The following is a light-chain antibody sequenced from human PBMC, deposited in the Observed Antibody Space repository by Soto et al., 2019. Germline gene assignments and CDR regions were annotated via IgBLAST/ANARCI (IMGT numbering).Light chain of an antibody. V-gene: IGKV3-15*01. Sequence: VLKNSPATVSASPRLRFYKCFSSSQSVNHNLAWHQQMPGQAPRLMIFDKSSRALGVPARFSGSGTGTDFTLTINCLQSEDFGVYYCHQYNIWPPSTFVQGTRLE. CDR2: DKS. J-gene: IGKJ5*01. CDR1: QSVNHN. CDR3: HQYNIWPPST.